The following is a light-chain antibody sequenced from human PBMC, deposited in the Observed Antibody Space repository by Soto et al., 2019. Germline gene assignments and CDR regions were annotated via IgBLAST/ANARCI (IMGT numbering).Light chain of an antibody. CDR1: QSVSRS. J-gene: IGKJ5*01. CDR3: QQRSNWPLT. Sequence: EIVLTQSPFTLSWSPGERATLSCRASQSVSRSLAWYQQKPGQAPRLLIYDVFNRATGIPARFSGSGSGTDFTLTISSLEPEDFAVYYCQQRSNWPLTFGQGTRLEIK. V-gene: IGKV3-11*01. CDR2: DVF.